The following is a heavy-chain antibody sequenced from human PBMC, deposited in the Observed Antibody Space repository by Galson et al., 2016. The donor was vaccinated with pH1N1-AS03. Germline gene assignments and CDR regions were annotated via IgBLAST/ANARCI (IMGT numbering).Heavy chain of an antibody. Sequence: ALVKPTQTLTLTCTFSGFSITTSGVRMTWIRQPPGKALEWLGRIDSNDEKFYSTSLETRLTISRDIFKSQVVLTMTNMDPVDTGTYYCARIRLWNTGLDVWGQGAKVTVSS. D-gene: IGHD1/OR15-1a*01. CDR2: IDSNDEK. V-gene: IGHV2-70*04. J-gene: IGHJ3*01. CDR1: GFSITTSGVR. CDR3: ARIRLWNTGLDV.